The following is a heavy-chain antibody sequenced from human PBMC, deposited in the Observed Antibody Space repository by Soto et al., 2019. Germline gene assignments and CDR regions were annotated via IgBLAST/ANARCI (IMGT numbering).Heavy chain of an antibody. CDR3: ARDTGEVYGDYTFDFDY. J-gene: IGHJ4*02. CDR2: IIPILGIA. Sequence: ASVKVSCKASGGTFSSYTISWVRQAPGQGLEWMGRIIPILGIANYAQKFQGRVTITADKSTSTAYMELSSLRSEDTAVYYCARDTGEVYGDYTFDFDYWGQGTLVTVSS. V-gene: IGHV1-69*04. D-gene: IGHD4-17*01. CDR1: GGTFSSYT.